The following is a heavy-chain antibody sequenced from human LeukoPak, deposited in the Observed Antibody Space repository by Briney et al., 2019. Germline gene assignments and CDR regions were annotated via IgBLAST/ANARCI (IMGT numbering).Heavy chain of an antibody. J-gene: IGHJ4*02. V-gene: IGHV3-21*01. D-gene: IGHD2-2*01. Sequence: GGSLRLSCAASGFTFSSYEMNWVRQAPGKGLEWVSSISSSSSYIYYADSVKGRFTISRDNAKNSLYLQMNSLRAEDTAVYYCATEDCSSTSCYDYWGQGTLVTVSS. CDR1: GFTFSSYE. CDR2: ISSSSSYI. CDR3: ATEDCSSTSCYDY.